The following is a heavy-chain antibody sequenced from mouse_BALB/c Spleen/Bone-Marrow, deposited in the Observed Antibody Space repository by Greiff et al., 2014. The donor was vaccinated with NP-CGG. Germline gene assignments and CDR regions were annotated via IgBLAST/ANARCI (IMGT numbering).Heavy chain of an antibody. Sequence: QVQLQQSGAEVMRPGSSVNISCKASGYAFSNYGMNWVKQRPGQGLEWIGQIYPGDGDTNYNGKFKGRVTLTADKSSSTAYMQLSSLTSEDSAVYFCASVYDYGRGYAIDYWSQGTSITVSS. CDR2: IYPGDGDT. CDR1: GYAFSNYG. D-gene: IGHD2-4*01. J-gene: IGHJ4*01. CDR3: ASVYDYGRGYAIDY. V-gene: IGHV1-80*01.